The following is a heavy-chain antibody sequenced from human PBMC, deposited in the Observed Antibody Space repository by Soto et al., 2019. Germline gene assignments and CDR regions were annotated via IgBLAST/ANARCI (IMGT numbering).Heavy chain of an antibody. CDR3: ARARGASIAARLGYFDY. V-gene: IGHV1-46*01. CDR1: GYTFTSYY. CDR2: INPSGGST. Sequence: QVQLVQSGAEVKKPGASVKVSCKASGYTFTSYYMHWVRQAPGQGLEWMGIINPSGGSTSYAQKFQGRVTMTRDTSTSTGYMELSSLRSEDTAVYYCARARGASIAARLGYFDYWGQGTLVTVSS. D-gene: IGHD6-6*01. J-gene: IGHJ4*02.